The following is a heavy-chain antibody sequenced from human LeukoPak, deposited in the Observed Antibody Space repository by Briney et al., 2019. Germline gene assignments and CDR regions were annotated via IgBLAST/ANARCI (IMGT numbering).Heavy chain of an antibody. CDR3: ARGDCSSTICYSPMDV. V-gene: IGHV4-61*02. Sequence: SETLSLTCTVSGGSISSGDFYWSWIRQPAGKGLEWIGRIYTSGSTNYNPSLQSRVTISVDTSKNQFSLKVRSVTAADTAVYYCARGDCSSTICYSPMDVWGKGTTVTVSS. J-gene: IGHJ6*03. CDR1: GGSISSGDFY. CDR2: IYTSGST. D-gene: IGHD2-2*01.